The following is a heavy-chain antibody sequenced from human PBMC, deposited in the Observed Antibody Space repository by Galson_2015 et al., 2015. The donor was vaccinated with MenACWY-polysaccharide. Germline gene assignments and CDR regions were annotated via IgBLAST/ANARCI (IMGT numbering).Heavy chain of an antibody. D-gene: IGHD2-2*01. CDR2: MNQDGSTK. CDR3: ARGGLPGAMDF. Sequence: SLRLSCAASGFSFNNHWMNWVRQAPGKGLEWVANMNQDGSTKYSIDSVKGRFTISRDNAKNSLSLQMNSLRGDDTAVYYCARGGLPGAMDFRGQGTLVTVSS. J-gene: IGHJ4*02. V-gene: IGHV3-7*01. CDR1: GFSFNNHW.